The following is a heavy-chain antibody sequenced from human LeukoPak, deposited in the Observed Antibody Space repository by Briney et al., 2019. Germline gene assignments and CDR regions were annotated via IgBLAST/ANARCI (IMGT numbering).Heavy chain of an antibody. D-gene: IGHD1-26*01. CDR2: INHSGST. CDR1: GGSFSGYY. CDR3: ARGRRIGRSYYFDY. V-gene: IGHV4-34*01. J-gene: IGHJ4*02. Sequence: ASETLSLTCAVYGGSFSGYYWSWNRQPPGKGLEWIGEINHSGSTNYNPSLKSRVTISVDTSKNQFSLKLSSVTAADTAVYYCARGRRIGRSYYFDYWGQGTLVTVSS.